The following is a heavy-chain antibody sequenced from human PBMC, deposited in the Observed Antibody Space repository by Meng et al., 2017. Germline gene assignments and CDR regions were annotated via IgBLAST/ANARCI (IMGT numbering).Heavy chain of an antibody. CDR1: GYTFTSYG. V-gene: IGHV1-18*01. Sequence: ASVKVSCKASGYTFTSYGISWVRQAPGQGLEWMGWISAYKGNTNYAQKLQGRVTMTTDTSTSTAYMELRSLRSYDTAVYYCATRRQGLGYSSSCVYCYYYGMDVWGQGTTVTVSS. CDR2: ISAYKGNT. D-gene: IGHD6-13*01. J-gene: IGHJ6*02. CDR3: ATRRQGLGYSSSCVYCYYYGMDV.